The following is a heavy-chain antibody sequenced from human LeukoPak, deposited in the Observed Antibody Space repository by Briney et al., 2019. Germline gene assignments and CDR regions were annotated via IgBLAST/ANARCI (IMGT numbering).Heavy chain of an antibody. J-gene: IGHJ4*02. CDR2: ISSSSSYI. CDR1: GFTFSSYS. CDR3: ARQRSTSCYACVYFDY. D-gene: IGHD2-2*01. V-gene: IGHV3-21*01. Sequence: RAGGSLRLSCAASGFTFSSYSMNWVRQAPGKGLEWVSSISSSSSYIYYADSVKGRFTISRDNAKNSLYLQMNSLRAEDTAVYYCARQRSTSCYACVYFDYWGQGTLVTVSS.